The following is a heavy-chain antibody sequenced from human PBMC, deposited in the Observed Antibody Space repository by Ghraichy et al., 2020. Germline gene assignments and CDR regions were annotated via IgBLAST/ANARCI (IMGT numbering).Heavy chain of an antibody. CDR3: AKDYDAHCGGECSFFDY. V-gene: IGHV3-30*18. J-gene: IGHJ4*02. CDR2: TSYDGSNK. D-gene: IGHD2-21*01. CDR1: GFTFGSYG. Sequence: GGSLRLSCAASGFTFGSYGMHWVRQAPGKGLEWVALTSYDGSNKYYADSVKGRFTISRDNSKNTLYLQMDSLRAEDTAVYYCAKDYDAHCGGECSFFDYWGQGTLVTVSS.